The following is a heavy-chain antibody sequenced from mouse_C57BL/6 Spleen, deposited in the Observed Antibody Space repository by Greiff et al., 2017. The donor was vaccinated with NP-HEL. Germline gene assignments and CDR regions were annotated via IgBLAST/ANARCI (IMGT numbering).Heavy chain of an antibody. D-gene: IGHD4-1*01. J-gene: IGHJ4*01. Sequence: QVQLQQPGAELVKPGASVKMSCKASGYTFTSYWITWVKQRPGQGLEWIGDIYPGSGSTNYNEKFKSKATLTVDKASSTAYLQLSSLTSEDSAVYYCARNWDVRGDYWGQGTSVTVAS. CDR1: GYTFTSYW. CDR3: ARNWDVRGDY. V-gene: IGHV1-55*01. CDR2: IYPGSGST.